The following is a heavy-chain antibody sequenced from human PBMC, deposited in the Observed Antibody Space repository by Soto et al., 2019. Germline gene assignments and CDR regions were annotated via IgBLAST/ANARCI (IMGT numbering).Heavy chain of an antibody. CDR3: ARESSSISSTSWRPFDY. Sequence: LVKVSCKASGGTFSSYTISWVRQAPGQGLEWMGRIIPILGIANYAQKFQGRVTITADKSTSTAYMELSSLRSEDTAVYYCARESSSISSTSWRPFDYWGQGTLVTVSS. CDR2: IIPILGIA. CDR1: GGTFSSYT. D-gene: IGHD2-2*01. V-gene: IGHV1-69*04. J-gene: IGHJ4*02.